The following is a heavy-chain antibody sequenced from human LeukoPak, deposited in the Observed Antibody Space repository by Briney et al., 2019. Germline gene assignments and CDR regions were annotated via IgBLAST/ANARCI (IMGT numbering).Heavy chain of an antibody. CDR1: GFTFSTYW. Sequence: GGSLRLSCAASGFTFSTYWMGWVRQAPGKGLEWVAKIKPDGSEKDHVDSVKGRFTISRDNAKNSLLLQMNSLRAEDTALYYCARGYSRAAFDIWGQGTMVTVSS. V-gene: IGHV3-7*01. CDR3: ARGYSRAAFDI. J-gene: IGHJ3*02. CDR2: IKPDGSEK. D-gene: IGHD2-15*01.